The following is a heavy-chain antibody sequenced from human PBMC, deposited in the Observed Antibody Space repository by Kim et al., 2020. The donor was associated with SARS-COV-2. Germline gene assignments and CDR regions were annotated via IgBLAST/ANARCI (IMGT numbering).Heavy chain of an antibody. CDR2: IYYSGST. J-gene: IGHJ4*02. CDR3: ARDSVAYCGGDCYSGAS. CDR1: GGSISSGGYY. V-gene: IGHV4-31*03. D-gene: IGHD2-21*02. Sequence: SETLSLTCTVSGGSISSGGYYWSWIRQHPGKGLEWIGYIYYSGSTYYNPSLKSRVTISVDTSKNQFSLKLSSVTAADTAVYYCARDSVAYCGGDCYSGASWGQGTLVTVSS.